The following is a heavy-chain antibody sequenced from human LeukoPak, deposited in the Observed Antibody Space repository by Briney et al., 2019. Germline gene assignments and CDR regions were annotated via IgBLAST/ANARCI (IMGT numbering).Heavy chain of an antibody. J-gene: IGHJ4*02. CDR1: GYTFTNYG. Sequence: ASVKVSCKASGYTFTNYGLIWVRQAPGQGLEWMGWINPYNGNTNYAQTVQGRVTMTTDTSTSTAYMELRSLRSDDTAVYYCARDRYRSGCSDYWGQGTPVTVSS. V-gene: IGHV1-18*01. CDR3: ARDRYRSGCSDY. CDR2: INPYNGNT. D-gene: IGHD6-19*01.